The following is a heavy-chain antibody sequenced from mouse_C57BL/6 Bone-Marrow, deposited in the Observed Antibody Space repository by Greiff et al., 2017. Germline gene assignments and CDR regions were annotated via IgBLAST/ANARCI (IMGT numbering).Heavy chain of an antibody. Sequence: QVQLKESGAELAKPGASVKLSCTASGYTFTSYWMHWVKQRPGQGLEWIGYINPSSGYTKYNQKFKDKATLTADKSSSTAYMQLSSLTYEDSAVYYGARSSYYYGSSYMDAMDYWGQGTSVTVSS. CDR1: GYTFTSYW. J-gene: IGHJ4*01. D-gene: IGHD1-1*01. V-gene: IGHV1-7*01. CDR3: ARSSYYYGSSYMDAMDY. CDR2: INPSSGYT.